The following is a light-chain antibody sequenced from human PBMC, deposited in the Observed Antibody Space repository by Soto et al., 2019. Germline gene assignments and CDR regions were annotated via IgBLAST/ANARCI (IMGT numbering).Light chain of an antibody. J-gene: IGLJ1*01. CDR3: QVWDSSAYV. CDR1: NIGSKN. Sequence: SYELTQPLSVSVALGQTARITCGGNNIGSKNVHWYQQKPGQAPALVIYRDSNRPSGIPERFSGSNSGNTATLTISRAQAGDEADYYCQVWDSSAYVFGTGTKVTVL. V-gene: IGLV3-9*01. CDR2: RDS.